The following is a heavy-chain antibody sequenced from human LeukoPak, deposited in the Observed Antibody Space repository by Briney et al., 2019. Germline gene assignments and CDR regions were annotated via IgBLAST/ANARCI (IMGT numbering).Heavy chain of an antibody. Sequence: ASVKVSCKASGYTFTGYYIHWVRQAPGQGLEWMGWINPNSGGRNYAQKFQGRVTMTRDTSTTYMELSRLTSDDTAVYYCATGRWGVDYRGQGTLVTVSS. CDR1: GYTFTGYY. CDR3: ATGRWGVDY. CDR2: INPNSGGR. J-gene: IGHJ4*02. D-gene: IGHD3-16*01. V-gene: IGHV1-2*02.